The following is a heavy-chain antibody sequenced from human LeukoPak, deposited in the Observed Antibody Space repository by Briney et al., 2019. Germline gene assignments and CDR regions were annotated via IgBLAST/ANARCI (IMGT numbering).Heavy chain of an antibody. J-gene: IGHJ6*02. CDR3: AKDQSSSWYWKYGMDV. D-gene: IGHD6-13*01. CDR1: GFTFGDTW. V-gene: IGHV3-7*03. CDR2: IKQEGSEK. Sequence: GGSLRLSCAASGFTFGDTWMNWVRQVPGQGRGWVANIKQEGSEKFYVDSVKGRFTSSRDNSKSTLYLQMNSLRAEETAVYYCAKDQSSSWYWKYGMDVWGQGTTVTVSS.